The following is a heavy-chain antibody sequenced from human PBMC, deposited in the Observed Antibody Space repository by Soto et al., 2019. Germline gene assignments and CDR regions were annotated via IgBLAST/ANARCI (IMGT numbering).Heavy chain of an antibody. CDR3: ARVYSSSFAYYYYMDV. D-gene: IGHD6-6*01. V-gene: IGHV1-8*01. J-gene: IGHJ6*03. Sequence: QVQLVQSGAEVKKPGASVKVSCKASGYTFTSYDINWVRQATGQGLEWMGWMNPNSGNTGYAQKFQGGVTMTRNTSISTAYMELSSLRSEDTAVYYCARVYSSSFAYYYYMDVWGKGTTVTVSS. CDR1: GYTFTSYD. CDR2: MNPNSGNT.